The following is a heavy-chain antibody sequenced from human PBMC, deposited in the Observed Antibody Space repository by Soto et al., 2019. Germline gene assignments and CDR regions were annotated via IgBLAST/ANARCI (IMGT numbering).Heavy chain of an antibody. CDR3: ARPPGYISDWYYFDL. V-gene: IGHV1-2*02. D-gene: IGHD3-9*01. J-gene: IGHJ4*02. CDR2: ISPKSGGT. Sequence: GSVKVSFQASRYRVIDYYMHLVRQAPGQGFEWMGRISPKSGGTNYAQKFEGRVTMTWDTSLNTAYMELSSLISEDTAVYYCARPPGYISDWYYFDLWGQGTMVTVSS. CDR1: RYRVIDYY.